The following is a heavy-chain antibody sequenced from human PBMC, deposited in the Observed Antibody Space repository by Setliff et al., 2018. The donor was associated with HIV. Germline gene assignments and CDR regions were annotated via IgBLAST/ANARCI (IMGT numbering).Heavy chain of an antibody. D-gene: IGHD2-21*02. CDR3: ARLSHLYCGGDCSHFDY. J-gene: IGHJ4*02. Sequence: PSETLSLTCTVSGGSMSTYYWSWIRQPPGKGLEWIGYIYTSGSTNYNPSLKSRVTISVDKSKNQFSLKLSSVTAADTAVYYCARLSHLYCGGDCSHFDYWGQGTLVTVSS. V-gene: IGHV4-4*08. CDR1: GGSMSTYY. CDR2: IYTSGST.